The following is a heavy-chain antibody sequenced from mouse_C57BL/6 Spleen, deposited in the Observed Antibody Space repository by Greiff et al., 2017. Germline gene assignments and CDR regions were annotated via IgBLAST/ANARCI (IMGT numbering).Heavy chain of an antibody. CDR3: ARDSSGYVYAMDY. J-gene: IGHJ4*01. CDR2: IYPGDGDT. V-gene: IGHV1-82*01. CDR1: GYAFSSSW. Sequence: QVQLQQSGPELVKPGASVKISCKASGYAFSSSWMNWVKQRPGKGLEWIGRIYPGDGDTNYNGKFKGKATRTADKSSSTAYMQLSSLTSEDSAVYFCARDSSGYVYAMDYWGQGTSVTVSS. D-gene: IGHD3-2*02.